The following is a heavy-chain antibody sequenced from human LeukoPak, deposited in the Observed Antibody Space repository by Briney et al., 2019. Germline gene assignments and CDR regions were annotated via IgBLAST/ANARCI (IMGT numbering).Heavy chain of an antibody. V-gene: IGHV4-34*01. CDR1: GGSFSGYY. D-gene: IGHD3-10*01. J-gene: IGHJ4*02. CDR3: ARGGDPYYFDY. CDR2: INHSGST. Sequence: SETLSLTCAAYGGSFSGYYWSWIRQPPGKGLEWIGEINHSGSTNYNPSLKSRVTISVDTSKNQFSLKLSSVTAADTAVYYCARGGDPYYFDYWGQGTLVTVSS.